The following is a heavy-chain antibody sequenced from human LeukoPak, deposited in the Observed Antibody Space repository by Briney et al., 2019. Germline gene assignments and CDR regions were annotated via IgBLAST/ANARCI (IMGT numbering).Heavy chain of an antibody. D-gene: IGHD6-13*01. Sequence: PGGSLRLSCAASGFTFSTYWMNWVRQAPGKGLVWVSRVNNDGSSTSYADSVKGRFTISRDNTENTLYLQMNSLRAEDTAVYYCARDLNDLLQNYRSTWYPADYWGQGTLVTVSS. V-gene: IGHV3-74*01. CDR2: VNNDGSST. CDR3: ARDLNDLLQNYRSTWYPADY. J-gene: IGHJ4*02. CDR1: GFTFSTYW.